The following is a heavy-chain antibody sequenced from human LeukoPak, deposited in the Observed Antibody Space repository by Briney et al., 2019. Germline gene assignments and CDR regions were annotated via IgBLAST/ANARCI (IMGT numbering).Heavy chain of an antibody. CDR1: GFTLSAYG. V-gene: IGHV3-21*01. D-gene: IGHD4-17*01. CDR3: ARGSGSTVTGPVDS. J-gene: IGHJ4*02. CDR2: ISSSSSYI. Sequence: GGSLRLSCAASGFTLSAYGMNWVRQAPGKGLEWVSSISSSSSYIHYADSVKGRFTISRDNPKNSLYLQMNSLRAEDTAVYYCARGSGSTVTGPVDSWGQGTLVTVSS.